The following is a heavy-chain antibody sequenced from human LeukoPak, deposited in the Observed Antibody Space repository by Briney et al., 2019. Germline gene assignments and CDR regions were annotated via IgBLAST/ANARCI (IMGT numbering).Heavy chain of an antibody. CDR1: GGSISSSTYY. J-gene: IGHJ3*02. CDR3: ASGYYYDSSALREDAFDI. CDR2: IYYSGST. Sequence: SETLSLTCTVSGGSISSSTYYWAWIRQPPGKGLEYIGNIYYSGSTYYNPSLKSRVTISVDTSKNQFSLKLSSVTAADTAVYYCASGYYYDSSALREDAFDIWGQGTMVTVSS. D-gene: IGHD3-22*01. V-gene: IGHV4-39*07.